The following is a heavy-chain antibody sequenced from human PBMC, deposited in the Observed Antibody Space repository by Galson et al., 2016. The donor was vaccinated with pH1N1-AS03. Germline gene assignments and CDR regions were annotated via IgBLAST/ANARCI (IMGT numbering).Heavy chain of an antibody. CDR2: INPVFNTA. CDR1: GGTLSSLG. CDR3: ANALRAGFLPFDT. V-gene: IGHV1-69*05. D-gene: IGHD5-24*01. J-gene: IGHJ5*02. Sequence: SVKVSCKASGGTLSSLGVAWLRQAPGQTLEWLGFINPVFNTANYAQKFQGRLTITTGDSTTTTYMDLTSLQSDDTAVYFCANALRAGFLPFDTWGQRTLVTVSS.